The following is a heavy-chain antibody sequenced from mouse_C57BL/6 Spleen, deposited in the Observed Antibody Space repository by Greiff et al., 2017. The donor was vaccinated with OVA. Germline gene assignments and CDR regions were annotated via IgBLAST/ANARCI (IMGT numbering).Heavy chain of an antibody. J-gene: IGHJ4*01. D-gene: IGHD3-1*01. V-gene: IGHV1-66*01. CDR2: IYPGSGNT. CDR1: GYSFTSYY. CDR3: ARWGLGARAMDY. Sequence: QVHVKQSGPELVKPGASVKISCKASGYSFTSYYIHWVKQRPGQGLEWIGWIYPGSGNTKYNEKFKGKATLTADTSSSTAYMQLSSLTSEDSAVYYCARWGLGARAMDYWGQGTSVTVSS.